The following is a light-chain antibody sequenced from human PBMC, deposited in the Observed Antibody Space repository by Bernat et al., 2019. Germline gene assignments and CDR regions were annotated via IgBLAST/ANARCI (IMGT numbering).Light chain of an antibody. CDR2: AAS. CDR3: QQYGSSPYT. J-gene: IGKJ2*01. V-gene: IGKV3-20*01. CDR1: QSVSSDY. Sequence: EIVLTQSPGTLSLSPGERITLSCRASQSVSSDYLAWVQQRPVQATRLLIYAASSTATGIPNRFSGSGSGPDFTLTISRLEPEDFAVSYCQQYGSSPYTFGQGTKLEIK.